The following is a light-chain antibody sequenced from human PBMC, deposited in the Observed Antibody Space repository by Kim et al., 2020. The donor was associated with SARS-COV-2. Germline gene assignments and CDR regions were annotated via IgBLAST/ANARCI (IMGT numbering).Light chain of an antibody. V-gene: IGLV2-23*02. CDR2: EVS. CDR3: CSYVV. J-gene: IGLJ2*01. Sequence: VSGSPGQSITLAGTGTSSAVGSYNLVSWYQQHQGKATKLMIYEVSKRTSGVSNRFSGSKSCNTASPTISGLQAVDAADYYCCSYVVFGGGTQLTVL. CDR1: SSAVGSYNL.